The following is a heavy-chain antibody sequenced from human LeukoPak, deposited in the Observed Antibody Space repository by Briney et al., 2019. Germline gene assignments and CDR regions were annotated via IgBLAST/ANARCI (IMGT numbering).Heavy chain of an antibody. CDR3: ARSRPYYSSPLFDY. CDR2: ISAYNGNT. CDR1: GYTFTSYG. V-gene: IGHV1-18*01. D-gene: IGHD3-10*01. Sequence: ASVKVSCKASGYTFTSYGISWARQAPGQGLEWMGWISAYNGNTNYAQKLQGRVTMTTDTSTSTAYMELRSLRSDDTTVYYCARSRPYYSSPLFDYWGQGTLVTVSS. J-gene: IGHJ4*02.